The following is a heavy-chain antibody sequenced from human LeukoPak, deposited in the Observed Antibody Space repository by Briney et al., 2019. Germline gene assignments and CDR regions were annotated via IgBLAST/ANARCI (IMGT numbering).Heavy chain of an antibody. J-gene: IGHJ1*01. CDR2: INPNSGGT. CDR1: GYTFTGYY. CDR3: AINMVRGYFQH. Sequence: ASVTVSCKASGYTFTGYYMHWVRQAPGQGLEWMGWINPNSGGTNYAQKFQGRDTMTRDTSISTAYMELSRLRSDDTAVYYCAINMVRGYFQHWGQGTLVTVSS. V-gene: IGHV1-2*02. D-gene: IGHD3-10*01.